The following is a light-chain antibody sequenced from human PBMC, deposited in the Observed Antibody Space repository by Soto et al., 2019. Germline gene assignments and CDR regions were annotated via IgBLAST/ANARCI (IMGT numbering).Light chain of an antibody. Sequence: IVLTQSPATLSLSPGERATLSFRASQSVRNNLVWYQHKPGQAPRLLMYDASNRATGIPARFSGSGSGTDFTLTISSLEPEDFAVYYCQQSSNRPTFGQGTKVDI. CDR2: DAS. CDR3: QQSSNRPT. V-gene: IGKV3-11*01. J-gene: IGKJ1*01. CDR1: QSVRNN.